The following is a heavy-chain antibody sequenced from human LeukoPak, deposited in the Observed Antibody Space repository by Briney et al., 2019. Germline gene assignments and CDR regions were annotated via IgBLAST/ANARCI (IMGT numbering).Heavy chain of an antibody. CDR3: ARTDYGDYDWFDP. V-gene: IGHV1-18*01. CDR1: GYTFTSYG. Sequence: AASVKVSCKASGYTFTSYGISWLRQAPGQGLEWMGWISAYNGNTNYAQKLQGRVTMTTDTSTSTAYMELRSLRSDDTAVYYCARTDYGDYDWFDPWGQGTLVTVSS. CDR2: ISAYNGNT. D-gene: IGHD4-17*01. J-gene: IGHJ5*02.